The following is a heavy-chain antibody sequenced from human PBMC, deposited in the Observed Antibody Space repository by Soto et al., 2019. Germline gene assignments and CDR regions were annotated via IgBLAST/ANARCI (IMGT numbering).Heavy chain of an antibody. CDR1: GFIFDDYA. Sequence: LRLSCLASGFIFDDYAIHWVRQFAGKGLEWVSGIDWNRATVGYADSVKGRFTLSRDNARNSVVLQMNSLRPEDTAVYYCVKDVGSRHYDFTNFDSWGQGTLVTVSS. CDR3: VKDVGSRHYDFTNFDS. CDR2: IDWNRATV. J-gene: IGHJ4*02. V-gene: IGHV3-9*01. D-gene: IGHD3-3*01.